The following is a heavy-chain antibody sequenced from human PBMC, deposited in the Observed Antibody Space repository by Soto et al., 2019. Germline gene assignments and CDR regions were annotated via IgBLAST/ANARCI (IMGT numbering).Heavy chain of an antibody. CDR1: GGSISSSSYY. Sequence: SETLSLTCTVSGGSISSSSYYWGWIRQPPGKGLEWIGSIYYSGSTYYNPSLKSRVTISVDTSKNQFSLKLSSVTAADTAVYYCARLWFGEYYYYYGMDVWGQGTAVTVSS. CDR3: ARLWFGEYYYYYGMDV. J-gene: IGHJ6*02. CDR2: IYYSGST. D-gene: IGHD3-10*01. V-gene: IGHV4-39*01.